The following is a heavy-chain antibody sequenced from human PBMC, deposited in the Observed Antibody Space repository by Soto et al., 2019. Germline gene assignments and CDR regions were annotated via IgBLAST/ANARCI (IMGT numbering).Heavy chain of an antibody. Sequence: GGSLRLSCAAFGFPFDDYGMSWVRQAPGKGLEWVSGINRGGGSTAYADSVKGRFTISRDNAKNSLYLQMNSLRAEDTAFYYCARAQGFYGDFFDYWGQGALVAVYS. CDR1: GFPFDDYG. D-gene: IGHD4-17*01. CDR2: INRGGGST. J-gene: IGHJ4*02. CDR3: ARAQGFYGDFFDY. V-gene: IGHV3-20*04.